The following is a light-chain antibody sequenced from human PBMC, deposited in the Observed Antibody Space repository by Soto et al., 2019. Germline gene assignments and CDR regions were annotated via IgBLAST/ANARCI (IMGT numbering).Light chain of an antibody. CDR1: SSDVGGYNY. Sequence: QSALTQPDSVSGSPGQSITISCTGTSSDVGGYNYVSWYQQHPGKAPKLMIYDVSNRPSGVSNRFSGSKSGNTASLTISGLQAEDEADYYCSSYTSSSTQVFGTGTKLTVL. V-gene: IGLV2-14*01. CDR2: DVS. CDR3: SSYTSSSTQV. J-gene: IGLJ1*01.